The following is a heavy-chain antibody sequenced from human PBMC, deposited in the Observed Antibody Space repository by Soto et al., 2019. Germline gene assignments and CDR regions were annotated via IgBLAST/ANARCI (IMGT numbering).Heavy chain of an antibody. CDR2: ISAYNGNT. D-gene: IGHD5-12*01. Sequence: ASVKVSCKASGYTFTSYGISWVRQAPGQGLEWMGWISAYNGNTNYAQKLQGRVTMTTDSSTRTAYMELRSLRSDDTAVYECATQMASCHFDYWGQGTLVTVSS. J-gene: IGHJ4*02. CDR1: GYTFTSYG. V-gene: IGHV1-18*01. CDR3: ATQMASCHFDY.